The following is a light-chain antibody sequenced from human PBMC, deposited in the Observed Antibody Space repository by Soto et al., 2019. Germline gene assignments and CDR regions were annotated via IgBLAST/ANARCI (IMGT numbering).Light chain of an antibody. CDR2: GAS. J-gene: IGKJ1*01. CDR1: QSVSNNY. Sequence: ESVLMEARGTLYLSPGERATLSCRASQSVSNNYLAWYQQKPGQAPRLLIYGASNRATGIPDRFSGSGSGTDFTLTISRLEPEDFAVYYCQQYGSSGTFGQGTKVDIK. V-gene: IGKV3-20*01. CDR3: QQYGSSGT.